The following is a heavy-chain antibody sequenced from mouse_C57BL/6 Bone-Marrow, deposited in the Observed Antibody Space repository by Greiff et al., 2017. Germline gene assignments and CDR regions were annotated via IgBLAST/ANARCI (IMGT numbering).Heavy chain of an antibody. D-gene: IGHD3-2*02. CDR2: IDPSDSYT. CDR1: GYTFTSYW. CDR3: ARSTGYVDYFDY. V-gene: IGHV1-50*01. Sequence: QVQLQQPGAELVKPGASVKLSCKASGYTFTSYWMQWVKQRPGQGLEWIGEIDPSDSYTNHNQKFKGKATLTVDTSSSTAYMQLSSLTSEDSAVYYCARSTGYVDYFDYWGQGTTLTVSS. J-gene: IGHJ2*01.